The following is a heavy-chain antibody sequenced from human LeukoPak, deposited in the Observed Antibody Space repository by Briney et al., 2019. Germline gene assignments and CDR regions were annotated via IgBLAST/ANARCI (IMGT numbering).Heavy chain of an antibody. CDR1: GCSFSSYS. CDR2: GSSSSSYI. J-gene: IGHJ4*02. V-gene: IGHV3-21*01. D-gene: IGHD6-19*01. Sequence: WESLTLSCAASGCSFSSYSMNWVRLAPGQGLELVSSGSSSSSYIYYADSVKGRFTISRDNAKNSLYLQMNSLRAEDTAVYYCARARSSGWFLDYWGQGTLVTVSS. CDR3: ARARSSGWFLDY.